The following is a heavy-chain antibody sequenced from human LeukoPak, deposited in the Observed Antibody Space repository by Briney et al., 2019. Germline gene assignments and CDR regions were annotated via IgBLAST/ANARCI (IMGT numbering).Heavy chain of an antibody. CDR3: AKDRSRLLWFGELRIDY. V-gene: IGHV3-21*04. CDR1: GFTFSSYS. J-gene: IGHJ4*02. Sequence: GGSLRLSCAASGFTFSSYSMNWVRQAPGKGLEWVSSISSSSSYIYYADSVKGRFTISRDNAKNSLYLQMNSLRAEDTALYYCAKDRSRLLWFGELRIDYWGQGTLVTVSS. D-gene: IGHD3-10*01. CDR2: ISSSSSYI.